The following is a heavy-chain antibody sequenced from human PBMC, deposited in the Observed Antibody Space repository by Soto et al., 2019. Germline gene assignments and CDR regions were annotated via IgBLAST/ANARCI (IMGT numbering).Heavy chain of an antibody. D-gene: IGHD3-22*01. Sequence: GASVKVYCKASGYTFTSYDISWVRQAPGQGLEWMGWVSAYNGNTNYAQKLQGSVTMTTDTSTSTAYMELRSLRSDDTAVYYCARTCDSSGYNEYFRHWGQGTLVTVSS. CDR2: VSAYNGNT. V-gene: IGHV1-18*01. CDR1: GYTFTSYD. CDR3: ARTCDSSGYNEYFRH. J-gene: IGHJ1*01.